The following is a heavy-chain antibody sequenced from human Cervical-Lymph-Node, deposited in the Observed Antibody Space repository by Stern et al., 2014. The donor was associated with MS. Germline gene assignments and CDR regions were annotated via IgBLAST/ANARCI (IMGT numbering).Heavy chain of an antibody. J-gene: IGHJ4*02. CDR3: AGGSGSTPFDY. V-gene: IGHV1-69*18. CDR2: IIPILGTA. CDR1: GGTLSSYT. Sequence: VQLVQSGTEVKKPGSSVKVSCKASGGTLSSYTLNWVRQAPGQGLEWMGRIIPILGTADYAQKFQGRVTVTADESTNTANMELRSLRSEDTAVYYCAGGSGSTPFDYWGQGTLVSVSS. D-gene: IGHD5-12*01.